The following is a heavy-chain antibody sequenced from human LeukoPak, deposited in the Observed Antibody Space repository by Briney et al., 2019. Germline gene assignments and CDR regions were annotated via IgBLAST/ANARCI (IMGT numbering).Heavy chain of an antibody. CDR1: GFTFSSYS. J-gene: IGHJ4*02. Sequence: GGPLRLSCAASGFTFSSYSMNWVRQAPGKGLEWVSSISISSSYIYYADSVKGRFTISRDNAKNSLYLQMNSLRAEDTAVYYCARHPGIAAAGTGSGYWGQGTLVTVSS. CDR3: ARHPGIAAAGTGSGY. V-gene: IGHV3-21*01. CDR2: ISISSSYI. D-gene: IGHD6-13*01.